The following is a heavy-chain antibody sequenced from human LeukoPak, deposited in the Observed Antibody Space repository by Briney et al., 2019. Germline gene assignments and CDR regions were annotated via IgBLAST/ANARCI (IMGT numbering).Heavy chain of an antibody. V-gene: IGHV3-48*04. CDR1: GFTFSSYA. CDR3: ARDQEPGIAAAGTRAALYYYYMDV. J-gene: IGHJ6*03. CDR2: ISRSGSTK. D-gene: IGHD6-13*01. Sequence: GRSLRLSCAASGFTFSSYAIHWVRQAPGKGLEWVSSISRSGSTKYYADSVKGRFTISRDNAKNSLYLQMNSLRAEDTAVYYCARDQEPGIAAAGTRAALYYYYMDVWGKGTTVTISS.